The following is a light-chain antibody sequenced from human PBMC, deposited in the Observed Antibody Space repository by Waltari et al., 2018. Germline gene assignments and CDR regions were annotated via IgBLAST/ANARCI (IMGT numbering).Light chain of an antibody. V-gene: IGKV1-5*03. CDR2: KAS. J-gene: IGKJ1*01. CDR3: QQYNSYPGT. Sequence: DIQMTQSPSTLSASVGDRVNITSRASQSISNWLAWYQQKPGKAPNLVIYKASSLEGGVPSRFSGSGSGTEFTLTISSLQPDDFANYYCQQYNSYPGTFGQGTKVEIK. CDR1: QSISNW.